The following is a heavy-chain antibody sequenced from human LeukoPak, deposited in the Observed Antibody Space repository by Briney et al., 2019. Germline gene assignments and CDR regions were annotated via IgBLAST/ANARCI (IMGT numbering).Heavy chain of an antibody. CDR2: IYSGGST. D-gene: IGHD6-13*01. J-gene: IGHJ4*02. V-gene: IGHV3-53*01. CDR1: GFIFSSCA. CDR3: AGHSSSWYGFDY. Sequence: SGGSLRLSCAASGFIFSSCAMSWVRQGPGKGLEWVSVIYSGGSTYYADSVKGRFTISRDNSKNTLYLQMNSLRAEDTAVYYCAGHSSSWYGFDYWGQGTLVTVSS.